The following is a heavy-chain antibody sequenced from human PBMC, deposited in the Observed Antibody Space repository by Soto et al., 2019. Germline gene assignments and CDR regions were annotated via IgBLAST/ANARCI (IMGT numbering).Heavy chain of an antibody. CDR3: ARRGGGDYLFDS. J-gene: IGHJ4*02. Sequence: QLQLQESGPGLVKPSETLSLTCSVSGDSISTSNYYWGWIRQPPGKGLEWIGHLFYSGGTYYNPSLKSRVRISVDTSKNEFSLKLTSITAADTAIYFCARRGGGDYLFDSWGQGILVTVSS. V-gene: IGHV4-39*07. D-gene: IGHD4-17*01. CDR1: GDSISTSNYY. CDR2: LFYSGGT.